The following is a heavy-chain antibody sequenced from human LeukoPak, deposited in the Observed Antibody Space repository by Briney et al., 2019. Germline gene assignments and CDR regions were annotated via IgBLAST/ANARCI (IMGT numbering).Heavy chain of an antibody. CDR2: INPNSGGT. D-gene: IGHD6-13*01. Sequence: ASVKVSCKASGYTFTGYYMHWVPQAPGQGLEWMGRINPNSGGTNYAQKFQGRVTMTRDTSISTAYMELSRLRSDDTAVYYCARGIAAAGTVDGAFDIWGQGTMVTVSS. V-gene: IGHV1-2*06. CDR3: ARGIAAAGTVDGAFDI. CDR1: GYTFTGYY. J-gene: IGHJ3*02.